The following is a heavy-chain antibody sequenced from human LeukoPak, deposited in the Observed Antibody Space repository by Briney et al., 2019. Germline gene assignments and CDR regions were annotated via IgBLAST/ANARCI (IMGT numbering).Heavy chain of an antibody. J-gene: IGHJ5*02. Sequence: PSETLSLTCTVSGGSISSYYWSWIRQPPGKGLEWIGYIYYSGSTNHNPSLKSRVTISVDTSKNQFSLKLSSVTAADTAVYYCARGVAAAYWFDPWGQGTLVTVSS. CDR1: GGSISSYY. D-gene: IGHD6-13*01. V-gene: IGHV4-59*01. CDR3: ARGVAAAYWFDP. CDR2: IYYSGST.